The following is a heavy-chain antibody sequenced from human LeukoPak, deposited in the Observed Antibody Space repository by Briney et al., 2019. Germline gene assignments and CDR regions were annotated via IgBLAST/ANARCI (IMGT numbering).Heavy chain of an antibody. CDR1: GFTFSSYR. D-gene: IGHD3-22*01. Sequence: PGGSLRLSCAASGFTFSSYRMSWVRQAPGKGLEWVANIKQDGSEKYYADSVKGRFTISRDNSKNTLYLQMNSLRAEDTAVYYCGSAATMMIVLRAGVDYWGQGTLVTVSS. CDR3: GSAATMMIVLRAGVDY. CDR2: IKQDGSEK. J-gene: IGHJ4*02. V-gene: IGHV3-7*03.